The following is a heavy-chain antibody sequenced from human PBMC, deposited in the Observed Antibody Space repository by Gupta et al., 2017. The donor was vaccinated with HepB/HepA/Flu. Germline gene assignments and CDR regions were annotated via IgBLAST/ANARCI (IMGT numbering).Heavy chain of an antibody. CDR2: ISTSSTYI. V-gene: IGHV3-21*01. CDR3: ARGDNRFDP. CDR1: GFTFSSYT. Sequence: EVQLVESGGGLVKPGGSRRLPCAASGFTFSSYTMNWVRQAPGKGLEWVSSISTSSTYIDYADSVKGRLTISRDNAKNSLYLHMNSLRAEDTAVYYCARGDNRFDPWGLGTLVTISS. J-gene: IGHJ5*02.